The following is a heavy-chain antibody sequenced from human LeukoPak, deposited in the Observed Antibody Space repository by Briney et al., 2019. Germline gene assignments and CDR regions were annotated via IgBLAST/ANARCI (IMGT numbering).Heavy chain of an antibody. CDR1: GYTFDNYW. Sequence: GESLKISCKGSGYTFDNYWIGWVRQMPGKGLEWMGIIYPIDSDARYSPSFQGQVTFSVDTSIGTAYLQWSSLKASDTAMYYCARRYSGSYDYYYYMDVWGKGTTVTVSS. J-gene: IGHJ6*03. D-gene: IGHD1-26*01. V-gene: IGHV5-51*01. CDR3: ARRYSGSYDYYYYMDV. CDR2: IYPIDSDA.